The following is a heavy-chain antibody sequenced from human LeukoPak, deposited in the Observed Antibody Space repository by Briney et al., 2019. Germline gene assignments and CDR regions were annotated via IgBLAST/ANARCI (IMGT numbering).Heavy chain of an antibody. Sequence: DSLSLTRAVSVGSLSTYYWSWVPQSAGTRLKWIGGIYTSGSINYNTSLKSRVSMSVDTSKNQFSMKPSCVTAEATAVFYCASGKSRSYGEFGDWGQRALVTVSS. V-gene: IGHV4-4*07. CDR3: ASGKSRSYGEFGD. D-gene: IGHD1-26*01. J-gene: IGHJ4*02. CDR1: VGSLSTYY. CDR2: IYTSGSI.